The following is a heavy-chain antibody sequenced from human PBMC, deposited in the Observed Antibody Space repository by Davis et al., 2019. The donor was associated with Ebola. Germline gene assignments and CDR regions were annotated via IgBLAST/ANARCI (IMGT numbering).Heavy chain of an antibody. CDR2: ISGGGRTI. V-gene: IGHV3-11*01. CDR3: TGDGDYEDY. D-gene: IGHD4-17*01. CDR1: GFTFSDYY. Sequence: GESLKISCTASGFTFSDYYMSWIRQAPGKGLEWVSYISGGGRTIYYADSVKGRFTMSRDNAKNTLYLQMNSLKTEDTAVYYCTGDGDYEDYWGQGTLVTVSS. J-gene: IGHJ4*02.